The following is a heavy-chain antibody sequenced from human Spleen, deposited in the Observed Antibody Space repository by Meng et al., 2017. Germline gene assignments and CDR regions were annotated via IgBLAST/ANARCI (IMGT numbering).Heavy chain of an antibody. Sequence: RVGPRGGSFQPGESSKVSCAAPGFTLRSSWMHWVRQAPGKGLVWVSRINTDGSSTNYADSVKGRFTISRDNAENTLYLQMNSLRAEDTAVYYCARADSSGHYWGQGTLVTVSS. CDR2: INTDGSST. CDR3: ARADSSGHY. D-gene: IGHD3-22*01. CDR1: GFTLRSSW. V-gene: IGHV3-74*01. J-gene: IGHJ4*02.